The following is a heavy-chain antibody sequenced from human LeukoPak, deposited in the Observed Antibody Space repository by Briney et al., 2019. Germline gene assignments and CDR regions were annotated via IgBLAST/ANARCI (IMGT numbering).Heavy chain of an antibody. J-gene: IGHJ3*02. Sequence: GGSLRLSCAASGFTFSSYAMSWVRQAPGKGLEWVTAISGSGGSTYYADSVKGRFTISRDNSKNTLYLQMNSLRAEDTAVYYCAKDNYYYDTFDIWGQGTMVTVSS. CDR1: GFTFSSYA. CDR3: AKDNYYYDTFDI. D-gene: IGHD3-10*01. CDR2: ISGSGGST. V-gene: IGHV3-23*01.